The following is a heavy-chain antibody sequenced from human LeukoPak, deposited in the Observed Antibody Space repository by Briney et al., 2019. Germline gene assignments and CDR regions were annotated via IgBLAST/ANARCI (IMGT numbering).Heavy chain of an antibody. V-gene: IGHV1-24*01. CDR2: FDPEYVET. J-gene: IGHJ2*01. CDR1: GYALSESS. Sequence: GASVKVSCRVSGYALSESSIHWVRQTPGEGFEWMGGFDPEYVETTYAQKFRGRVTTTGDTSTDTAYMELINLRSDDTAVYYCVSDRSDGGYAESNGYPTFDLWGRGTLVTVSS. CDR3: VSDRSDGGYAESNGYPTFDL. D-gene: IGHD5-24*01.